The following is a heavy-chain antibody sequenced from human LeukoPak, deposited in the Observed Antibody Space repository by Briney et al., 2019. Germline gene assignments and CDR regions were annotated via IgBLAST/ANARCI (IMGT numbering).Heavy chain of an antibody. CDR3: TRDRKAPYGSGSYSPFDY. D-gene: IGHD3-10*01. V-gene: IGHV1-18*01. J-gene: IGHJ4*02. CDR1: GYTFTSYG. CDR2: ISAYNGNT. Sequence: GASVKVSCKASGYTFTSYGISWVRQAPGQGLEWMGWISAYNGNTNYAQKLQGRVTMTTDTSTSTAYMELRSLRSDDTAVYYCTRDRKAPYGSGSYSPFDYWGQGTLVTVSS.